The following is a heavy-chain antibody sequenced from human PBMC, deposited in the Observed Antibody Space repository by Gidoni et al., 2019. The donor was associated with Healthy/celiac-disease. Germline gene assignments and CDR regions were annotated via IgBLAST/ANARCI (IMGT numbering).Heavy chain of an antibody. Sequence: EVQLLESGGGLVQPGGSLRLSCAASGFTFSSYAMSWVRQAPGKGLGWVSAISGSGGSTYYADSVKGRFTISRDNSKNTLYLQMNSLRAEDTAVYYCALRYSYGYPQPVDYWGQGTLVTVSS. CDR3: ALRYSYGYPQPVDY. CDR2: ISGSGGST. CDR1: GFTFSSYA. V-gene: IGHV3-23*01. D-gene: IGHD5-18*01. J-gene: IGHJ4*02.